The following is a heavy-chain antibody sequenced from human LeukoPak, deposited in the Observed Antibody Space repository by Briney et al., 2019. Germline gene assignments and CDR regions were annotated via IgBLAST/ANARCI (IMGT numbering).Heavy chain of an antibody. J-gene: IGHJ4*02. CDR3: ARGHIAVAGIAYYFDY. V-gene: IGHV4-59*12. CDR2: IYYSGST. CDR1: GGSISSYY. Sequence: SETLSLTCTVSGGSISSYYWSWIRQPPGKGLEWIGYIYYSGSTNYNPSLKSRVTISVDTSKNQFSLKLSSVTAADTAVYYCARGHIAVAGIAYYFDYWGQGTRVTVSS. D-gene: IGHD6-19*01.